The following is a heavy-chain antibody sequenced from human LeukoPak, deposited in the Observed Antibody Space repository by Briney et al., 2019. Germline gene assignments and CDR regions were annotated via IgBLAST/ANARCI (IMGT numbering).Heavy chain of an antibody. CDR1: GFTFSSYE. CDR3: ARVREDSGLWDYYYYGMDV. J-gene: IGHJ6*02. Sequence: GGSLRLSCAASGFTFSSYEMNWVRQAPGKGLEWVSYISSSGSTIYYADSVKGQFTISRDNAKNSLYLQMNSLRAEDTAVYYCARVREDSGLWDYYYYGMDVWGQGTTVTVSS. V-gene: IGHV3-48*03. D-gene: IGHD5-12*01. CDR2: ISSSGSTI.